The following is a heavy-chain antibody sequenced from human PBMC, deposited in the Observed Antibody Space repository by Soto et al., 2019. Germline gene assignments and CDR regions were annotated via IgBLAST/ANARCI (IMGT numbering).Heavy chain of an antibody. V-gene: IGHV1-69*13. D-gene: IGHD6-13*01. CDR3: AREPYSSSWYVVYYGMDV. CDR2: IIPIFGTA. CDR1: GGTFSSYA. J-gene: IGHJ6*02. Sequence: SVKVSCKASGGTFSSYAISWVRQAPGQGLEWMGGIIPIFGTANYAQKFQGRVTITADESTSTAYMELSSLRSEDTAVYYCAREPYSSSWYVVYYGMDVWGQGTTVTVSS.